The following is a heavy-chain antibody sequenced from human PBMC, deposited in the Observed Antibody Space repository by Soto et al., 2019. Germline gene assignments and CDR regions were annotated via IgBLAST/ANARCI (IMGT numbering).Heavy chain of an antibody. J-gene: IGHJ5*02. Sequence: SGPTLGNPTQTVTLTGTFSGFSFTTSGVGGGWVRQRQGKALEWLALIYWNDDKRYSTSLRGRLTITKDTSKNTVVLAMTNMDPVDTATYYCVHHTISPAPNWFDPCGLGTLVTVYS. CDR2: IYWNDDK. V-gene: IGHV2-5*01. CDR1: GFSFTTSGVG. D-gene: IGHD2-2*01. CDR3: VHHTISPAPNWFDP.